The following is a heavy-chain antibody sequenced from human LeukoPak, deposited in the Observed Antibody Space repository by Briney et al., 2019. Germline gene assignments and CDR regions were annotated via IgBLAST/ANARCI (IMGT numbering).Heavy chain of an antibody. J-gene: IGHJ5*02. V-gene: IGHV1-8*01. D-gene: IGHD6-6*01. CDR2: MNPSSGNT. CDR1: GYTFTNYE. Sequence: ASVKVSCKASGYTFTNYEINWVRQGTGQGLEWLGWMNPSSGNTGYAQKFQGRVTMTRDTSISTAYMELSRLRSDDTAVYYCARPPHGGEQFVQEDWFDPWGQGTLVTVSS. CDR3: ARPPHGGEQFVQEDWFDP.